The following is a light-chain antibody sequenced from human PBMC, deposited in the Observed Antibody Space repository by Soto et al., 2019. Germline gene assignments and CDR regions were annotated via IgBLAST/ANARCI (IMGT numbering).Light chain of an antibody. J-gene: IGKJ2*01. CDR3: QQYHSTPST. Sequence: DIVMTQSPDSLAVSLGERATINCKSSQSLYNSNNLNYLAWYQQKPGQPPKLLLYWASTRESGVPDRFSGSGSGTDFTLTISSLQAADVAVYYCQQYHSTPSTFGQGTKLEI. CDR1: QSLYNSNNLNY. CDR2: WAS. V-gene: IGKV4-1*01.